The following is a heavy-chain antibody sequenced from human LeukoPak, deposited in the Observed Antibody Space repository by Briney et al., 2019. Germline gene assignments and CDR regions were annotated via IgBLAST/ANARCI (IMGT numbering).Heavy chain of an antibody. CDR2: IIPIFGTA. J-gene: IGHJ4*02. CDR1: GGTFSSYA. D-gene: IGHD6-19*01. V-gene: IGHV1-69*05. Sequence: SVKVSCKASGGTFSSYAISWVRQAPGQGLEWMGRIIPIFGTANYAQKFQGRVTITTDESTSTAYMELSNLRSEDTAVYYCARGPFQQWLVHYWGQGTLVTVSS. CDR3: ARGPFQQWLVHY.